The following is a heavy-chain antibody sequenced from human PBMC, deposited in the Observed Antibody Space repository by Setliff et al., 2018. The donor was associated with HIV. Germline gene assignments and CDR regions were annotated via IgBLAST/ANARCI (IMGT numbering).Heavy chain of an antibody. Sequence: SETLSLTCAVSGYSIRSGYYWGWIRQPPGKGLEWIGTIYHSGSTYYNPSLKSRVTISVDTSKNQFSLKLSSVTAADTAIYYCARQNYYDISGYYERPLDFDFWGQGTLVTVSS. D-gene: IGHD3-22*01. CDR1: GYSIRSGYY. J-gene: IGHJ4*02. V-gene: IGHV4-38-2*01. CDR3: ARQNYYDISGYYERPLDFDF. CDR2: IYHSGST.